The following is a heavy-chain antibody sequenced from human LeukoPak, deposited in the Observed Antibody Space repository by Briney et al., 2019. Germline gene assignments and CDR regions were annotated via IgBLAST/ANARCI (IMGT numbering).Heavy chain of an antibody. Sequence: ASVRVSCKASGYTFTSYGISWVRQAPGQGLEWMGWISAYNGNTNYAQKLQGRVTMTTDTSTSTAYMELRSLRSDDTAVYYCARDGYGSGSYHRSPSDYWGQGTLVTVSS. D-gene: IGHD3-10*01. J-gene: IGHJ4*02. CDR1: GYTFTSYG. V-gene: IGHV1-18*01. CDR3: ARDGYGSGSYHRSPSDY. CDR2: ISAYNGNT.